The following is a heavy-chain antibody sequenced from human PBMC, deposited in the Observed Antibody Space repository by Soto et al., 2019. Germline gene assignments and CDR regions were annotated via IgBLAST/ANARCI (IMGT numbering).Heavy chain of an antibody. CDR3: ARVPPAGYSSSWYGMDV. Sequence: SVKVSCKASGGTFSSYAISWVRQAPGQGLEWMGGIIPIFGTANYAQKFQGRVTITADESTSTAYMELSSLRSEDTAVYYCARVPPAGYSSSWYGMDVWGQGTTVTVSS. J-gene: IGHJ6*02. CDR1: GGTFSSYA. CDR2: IIPIFGTA. V-gene: IGHV1-69*13. D-gene: IGHD6-13*01.